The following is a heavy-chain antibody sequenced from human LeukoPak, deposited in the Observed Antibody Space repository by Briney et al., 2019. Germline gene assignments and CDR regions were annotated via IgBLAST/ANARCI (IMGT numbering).Heavy chain of an antibody. CDR1: GFTVSSNF. J-gene: IGHJ4*02. CDR3: ARERDFYSDSSGYFDY. D-gene: IGHD3-22*01. V-gene: IGHV3-72*01. CDR2: TRNKAYSYTT. Sequence: GGSLRLSCAASGFTVSSNFMSWVRQAPGKGLEWVGRTRNKAYSYTTQYAASVKGRFTISRDDSKNSLYLEMDSLKTEDTAVYYCARERDFYSDSSGYFDYWGQGTLVTVSS.